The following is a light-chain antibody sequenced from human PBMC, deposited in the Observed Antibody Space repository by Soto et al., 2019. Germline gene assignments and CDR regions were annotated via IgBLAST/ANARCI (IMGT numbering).Light chain of an antibody. CDR3: QQTL. Sequence: DIQLTQSPSFLSASVGDRVTITCRASQGISSYLAWYQQKPGKAPKLLIYAASTLQSGVPSRFSGSGSGTEFTLTISSLQPEDFATYYCQQTLFGQGTRLEIK. V-gene: IGKV1-9*01. CDR2: AAS. CDR1: QGISSY. J-gene: IGKJ5*01.